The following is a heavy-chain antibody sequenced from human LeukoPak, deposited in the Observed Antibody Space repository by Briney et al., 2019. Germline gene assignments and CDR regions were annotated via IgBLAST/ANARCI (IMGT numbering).Heavy chain of an antibody. V-gene: IGHV4-4*07. J-gene: IGHJ2*01. Sequence: PSETLSLTCTVSGGSISSYYWSWIRQPAGKGLEWIGRIYTSGSTNYNPSLKSRVTMSVDTPKNQFSLKLSSVTAADTAVYCATGDTYDYWYFDLWGRGTLVTVSS. CDR3: ATGDTYDYWYFDL. D-gene: IGHD2-8*01. CDR1: GGSISSYY. CDR2: IYTSGST.